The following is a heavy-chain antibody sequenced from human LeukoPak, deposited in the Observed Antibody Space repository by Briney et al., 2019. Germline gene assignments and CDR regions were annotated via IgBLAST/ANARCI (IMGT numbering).Heavy chain of an antibody. J-gene: IGHJ4*02. V-gene: IGHV3-21*01. CDR1: GFTFSSYS. CDR2: ISSSSSYI. Sequence: GGSLRLSCAASGFTFSSYSMNWVRQAPGKGLEWVSSISSSSSYIYYADSVKGRFTISRDNAKNSLHLQMNSLRAEDTAVYYCARGGLYYYDSSGYYLDYWGQGTLVTVSS. CDR3: ARGGLYYYDSSGYYLDY. D-gene: IGHD3-22*01.